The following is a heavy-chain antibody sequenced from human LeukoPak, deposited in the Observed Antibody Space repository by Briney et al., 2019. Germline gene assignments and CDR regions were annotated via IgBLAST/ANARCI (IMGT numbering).Heavy chain of an antibody. Sequence: GGSLRLSCAASGVTFSSYSINWVRQAPGKGLEWVSSISSSSSYIYYADSVKGRFTISRDNANNSLYLQMNRLRAEDTAVYYCARGLGYSYGYWGQGTLVTVSS. CDR2: ISSSSSYI. J-gene: IGHJ4*02. D-gene: IGHD5-18*01. V-gene: IGHV3-21*01. CDR1: GVTFSSYS. CDR3: ARGLGYSYGY.